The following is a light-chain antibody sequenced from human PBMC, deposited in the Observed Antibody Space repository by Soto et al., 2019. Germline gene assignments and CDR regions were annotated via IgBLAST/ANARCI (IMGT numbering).Light chain of an antibody. CDR1: SSDVGDYNY. CDR2: EVS. CDR3: SSYTPASTLDV. Sequence: QSALTQPASVSGSPGQSITISCTGTSSDVGDYNYVSWYQLHPGKAPKLIIYEVSNRPSGVSNRFSGSKSGNTASLTISGLQAEDEADYYCSSYTPASTLDVFGTGTKVTVL. V-gene: IGLV2-14*01. J-gene: IGLJ1*01.